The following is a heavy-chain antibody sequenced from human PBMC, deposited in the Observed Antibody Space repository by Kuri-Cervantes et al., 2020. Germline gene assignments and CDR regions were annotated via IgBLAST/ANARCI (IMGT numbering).Heavy chain of an antibody. CDR3: ARAYLGLGKLDY. CDR2: IYYSGST. CDR1: GGSISSGGYY. D-gene: IGHD7-27*01. V-gene: IGHV4-31*03. J-gene: IGHJ4*02. Sequence: LRLSCTVSGGSISSGGYYWSWIRQHPGKGLEWIGYIYYSGSTYYNPSLKSRVTISADTSKNQFSLKLSSVTAADTAVYYCARAYLGLGKLDYWGQGTLVTVSS.